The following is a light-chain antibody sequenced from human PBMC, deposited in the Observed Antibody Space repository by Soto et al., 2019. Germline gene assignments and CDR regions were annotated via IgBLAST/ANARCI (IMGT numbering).Light chain of an antibody. Sequence: QCALTQPPSASGSPGQSVTISCSGTSSDIGDYNYVSWYQQYSGKAPKLIIFEVTKRPSGVPDRFSGSKSGNTASLTVSGLQTEDEAYYYCSSYAASSHLLFGGGTKVTVL. CDR1: SSDIGDYNY. CDR2: EVT. CDR3: SSYAASSHLL. V-gene: IGLV2-8*01. J-gene: IGLJ2*01.